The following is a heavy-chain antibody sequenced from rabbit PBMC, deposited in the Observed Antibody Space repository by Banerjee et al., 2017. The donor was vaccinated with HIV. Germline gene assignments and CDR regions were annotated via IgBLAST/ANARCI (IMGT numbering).Heavy chain of an antibody. J-gene: IGHJ4*01. CDR1: GFDFSTYG. CDR3: ARDLAGVIGWNFNL. CDR2: INTSSGST. Sequence: QEQLVESGGGLVQPGGSLKLSCKASGFDFSTYGVNWVRQAPGKGLEWIACINTSSGSTVYATWAKGRFTVSKTSSTTVTLQMTSLTAADTATYFCARDLAGVIGWNFNLWGPGTLVTVS. D-gene: IGHD4-1*01. V-gene: IGHV1S45*01.